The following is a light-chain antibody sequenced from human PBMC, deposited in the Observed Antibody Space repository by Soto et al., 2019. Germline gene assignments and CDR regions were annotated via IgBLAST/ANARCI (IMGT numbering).Light chain of an antibody. CDR3: QQLRMYPST. Sequence: IQLTQSPSSLSASVGDRVTITCRASQDIAIYLAWYQQKLGEAPKLLIYAASTLYGGVPSRFSGSGSGTDFALTITSLQAEDFATYYCQQLRMYPSTFGGGTKVDIK. V-gene: IGKV1-9*01. J-gene: IGKJ4*01. CDR2: AAS. CDR1: QDIAIY.